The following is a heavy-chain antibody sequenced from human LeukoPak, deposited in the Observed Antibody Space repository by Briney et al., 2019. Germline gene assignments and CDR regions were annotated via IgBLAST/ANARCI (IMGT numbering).Heavy chain of an antibody. D-gene: IGHD5-24*01. Sequence: SETLSLTCAVYGESSSAFFWSWIRQSPGTGLEWIGEIDHRGSATYNPSLQSRLTISVDTSKNQFSLRLTSVTAADTAFYYCARGRDRSKAGDLWGQGSLVTVSS. CDR1: GESSSAFF. CDR3: ARGRDRSKAGDL. J-gene: IGHJ5*02. CDR2: IDHRGSA. V-gene: IGHV4-34*01.